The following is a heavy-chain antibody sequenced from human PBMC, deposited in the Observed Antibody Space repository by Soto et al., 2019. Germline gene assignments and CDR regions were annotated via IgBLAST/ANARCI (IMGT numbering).Heavy chain of an antibody. V-gene: IGHV1-2*02. Sequence: ASVKVSCKASGYTFTGYYMHWVRQAPGQGLEWMGWINPNSGGTNYAQKFQGRVTMTRDTSISTAYMELSRLRSDDTAVYYCASRYSGYESYYGMGVWGQGTTVTVSS. D-gene: IGHD5-12*01. CDR3: ASRYSGYESYYGMGV. CDR1: GYTFTGYY. J-gene: IGHJ6*02. CDR2: INPNSGGT.